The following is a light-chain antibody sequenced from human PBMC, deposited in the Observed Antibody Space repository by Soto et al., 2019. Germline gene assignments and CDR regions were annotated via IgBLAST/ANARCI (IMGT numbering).Light chain of an antibody. CDR3: QQSNSYPV. Sequence: DIQLTQSPSFLSASVGDRVTITCRASQGISSYLAWYQQKPGKAPKLLIYAASTLQSGVPSRFSGSGSGTEFTLTISSLQPEDFATHYCQQSNSYPVFGQGTKLEIK. J-gene: IGKJ2*01. CDR1: QGISSY. CDR2: AAS. V-gene: IGKV1-9*01.